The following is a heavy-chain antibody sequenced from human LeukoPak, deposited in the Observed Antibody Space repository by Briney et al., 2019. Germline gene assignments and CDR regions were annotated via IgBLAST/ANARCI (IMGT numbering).Heavy chain of an antibody. Sequence: SETLSLTCTVSSGSISGYYWSWIRQPPGKGLEWIGYVSYSGSTNYNPSLKSRVSISVDTSKNQFSLNLISLTAADTAVYYCARHGGGWSFDYWGQGTLITVSS. CDR1: SGSISGYY. CDR2: VSYSGST. J-gene: IGHJ4*02. D-gene: IGHD6-19*01. CDR3: ARHGGGWSFDY. V-gene: IGHV4-59*08.